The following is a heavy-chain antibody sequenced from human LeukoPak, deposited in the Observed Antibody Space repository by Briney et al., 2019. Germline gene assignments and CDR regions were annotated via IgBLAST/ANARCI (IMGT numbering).Heavy chain of an antibody. CDR3: ALIGSSMEHYFDY. Sequence: PSETLSLTCAVSGGSISSSNWWSWVRQPPGKGLEWIGEIYHSGSTNYNPSLKSRVTISVDKSKNQFSLKLSSVTAADTAVYYCALIGSSMEHYFDYWGQGTLVTVSS. D-gene: IGHD6-13*01. V-gene: IGHV4-4*02. CDR1: GGSISSSNW. J-gene: IGHJ4*02. CDR2: IYHSGST.